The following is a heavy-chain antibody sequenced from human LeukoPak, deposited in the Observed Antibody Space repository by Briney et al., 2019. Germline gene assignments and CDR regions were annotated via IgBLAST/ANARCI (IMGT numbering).Heavy chain of an antibody. J-gene: IGHJ4*02. CDR2: IKQDGSEK. CDR3: ARGHYYDSSGYYLDY. V-gene: IGHV3-7*01. Sequence: TGGSLRLSCAASGFTFSSYWMSWVRQAPGKGLEWVANIKQDGSEKYYVDSVKGRFTISRDNAKNSLYLQMNSLRAEDTAVYYCARGHYYDSSGYYLDYWGQGTLVTVSS. D-gene: IGHD3-22*01. CDR1: GFTFSSYW.